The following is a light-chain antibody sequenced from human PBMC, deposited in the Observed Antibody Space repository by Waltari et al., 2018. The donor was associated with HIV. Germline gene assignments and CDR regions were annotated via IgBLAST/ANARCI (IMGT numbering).Light chain of an antibody. V-gene: IGKV1D-12*01. CDR3: QQSNRFPLT. Sequence: QMTQSPSSVSASLGDRVTITCRASQDITTWLAWYQQKPGKAPKLLIYAASSLQSGVPSRFSGRGSGTEFTLTITSLQPEDFATYYCQQSNRFPLTFGGGTRVEI. CDR1: QDITTW. CDR2: AAS. J-gene: IGKJ4*01.